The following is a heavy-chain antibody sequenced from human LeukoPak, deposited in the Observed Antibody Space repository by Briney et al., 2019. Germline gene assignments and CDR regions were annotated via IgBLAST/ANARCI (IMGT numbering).Heavy chain of an antibody. CDR1: VSAFTGYY. V-gene: IGHV1-2*02. Sequence: ASVTVSCKSSVSAFTGYYMHWVRQAPGQGLEWMGWINPNSGGTSYAQKFQGKVTMTRDTSISTAYMELSRLRSDDTAVYYCARVGATTTDYWGRGTLVTVSS. J-gene: IGHJ4*02. CDR2: INPNSGGT. CDR3: ARVGATTTDY. D-gene: IGHD1-26*01.